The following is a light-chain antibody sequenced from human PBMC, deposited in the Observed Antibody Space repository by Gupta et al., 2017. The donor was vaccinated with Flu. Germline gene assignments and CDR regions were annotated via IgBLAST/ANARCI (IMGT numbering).Light chain of an antibody. V-gene: IGKV1-5*03. CDR3: RQYNSDPWT. CDR2: KAT. CDR1: HNSGSW. J-gene: IGKJ1*01. Sequence: PSTVSASVGDRVTITCRDSHNSGSWLAWYQQKPGKAPNLLSYKATLLESGGPSRFRGRGAGTDFTLTINGLQPDDFATYYCRQYNSDPWTFGQGTKVEIK.